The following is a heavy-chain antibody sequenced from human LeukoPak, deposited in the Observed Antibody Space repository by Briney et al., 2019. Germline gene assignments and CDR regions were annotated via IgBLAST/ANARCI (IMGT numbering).Heavy chain of an antibody. CDR2: INNDGSRT. Sequence: GGSLRLSCAASGFTFSSYWMHRVRQAPGKGLVWVSRINNDGSRTNYADSVKGRFTISRDNAKNTVSLQMNSLRVEDTAVYYCARDDAAAGIIFDYWGQGTLVTVSS. D-gene: IGHD6-13*01. CDR1: GFTFSSYW. J-gene: IGHJ4*02. CDR3: ARDDAAAGIIFDY. V-gene: IGHV3-74*01.